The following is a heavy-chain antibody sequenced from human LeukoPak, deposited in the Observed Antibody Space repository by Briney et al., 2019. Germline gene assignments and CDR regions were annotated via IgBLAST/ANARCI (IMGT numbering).Heavy chain of an antibody. D-gene: IGHD1-14*01. CDR1: GGSISRSNW. CDR2: IIHSGNT. Sequence: PSGTLSLTCAVSGGSISRSNWWTWVRQSPGKGLERIGDIIHSGNTNYNPSLRSRLTISLDKSRNQFSPKLSSVTAADTAVYYCTGYNIPYTFEFWGQGTLVTVSS. J-gene: IGHJ4*02. CDR3: TGYNIPYTFEF. V-gene: IGHV4-4*02.